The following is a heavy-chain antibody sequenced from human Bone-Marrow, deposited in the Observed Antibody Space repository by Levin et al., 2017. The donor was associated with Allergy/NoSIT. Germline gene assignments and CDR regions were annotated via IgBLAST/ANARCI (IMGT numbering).Heavy chain of an antibody. CDR2: ISGSGTST. CDR3: AKGAGWVAGAVALI. Sequence: HPGESLKISCAASGFTFSSYAMSWVRQAPGKGLDWVSAISGSGTSTYYADSVKGRFTISRDNSMTTLYLQMNSLRAEDTAVYYCAKGAGWVAGAVALIWGQGTLVTVSS. J-gene: IGHJ4*02. V-gene: IGHV3-23*01. CDR1: GFTFSSYA. D-gene: IGHD6-19*01.